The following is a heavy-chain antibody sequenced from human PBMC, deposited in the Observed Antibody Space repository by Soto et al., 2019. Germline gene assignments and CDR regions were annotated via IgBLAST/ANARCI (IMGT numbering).Heavy chain of an antibody. V-gene: IGHV2-5*02. CDR1: GFSLTTSGVG. CDR2: IYWDDDK. J-gene: IGHJ4*02. D-gene: IGHD4-17*01. CDR3: AQSMGRTTGGAY. Sequence: SGPTLVKPTQTLTLTCTFSGFSLTTSGVGVGWIRQPPGKALEWLALIYWDDDKRYSPSLKSRLTITKDTSKNQMVLTMTNMEPVDTATYYCAQSMGRTTGGAYWGQGTLVTVSS.